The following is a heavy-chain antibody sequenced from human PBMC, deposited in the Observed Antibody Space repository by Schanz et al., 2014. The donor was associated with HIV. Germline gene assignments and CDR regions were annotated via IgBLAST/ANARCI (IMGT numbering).Heavy chain of an antibody. CDR1: GFTFRSYA. CDR3: YGDESGY. J-gene: IGHJ4*02. Sequence: QVQLVESGGGVVQPGRSLRLSCAASGFTFRSYAMHWVRQAPGKGLEWVAVISYDGSNKYYADSVKGRSTISRDNSKNTLYLQMNSLRAEDTAVYYCYGDESGYWGQGTLVTVSS. V-gene: IGHV3-30-3*01. D-gene: IGHD4-17*01. CDR2: ISYDGSNK.